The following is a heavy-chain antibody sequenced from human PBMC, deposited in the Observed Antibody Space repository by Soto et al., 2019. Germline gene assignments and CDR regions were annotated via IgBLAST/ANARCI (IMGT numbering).Heavy chain of an antibody. CDR1: GGSVSGSY. J-gene: IGHJ4*02. D-gene: IGHD2-15*01. V-gene: IGHV4-59*02. CDR2: IHYTGTT. Sequence: SETLSLTCTVSGGSVSGSYWSWIRQTPGKVLEWIGFIHYTGTTNYNISLKSRVTMSVDLARNQFSLRLRSVTAADTAVYFCAKYRRTDAEGYSFDFWGQGALVTAPQ. CDR3: AKYRRTDAEGYSFDF.